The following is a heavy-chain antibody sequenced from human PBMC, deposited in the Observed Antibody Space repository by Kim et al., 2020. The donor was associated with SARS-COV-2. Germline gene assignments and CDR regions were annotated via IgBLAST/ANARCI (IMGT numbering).Heavy chain of an antibody. J-gene: IGHJ5*02. CDR2: ISMTGST. D-gene: IGHD5-18*01. CDR1: GFTFSDYY. Sequence: GGSLRLSCAASGFTFSDYYLAWIRQAPGKGLEWVSYISMTGSTFYADSLKGRFTISRDIAKNSLDLQMNSPGVDDTAGYYCARGGIRSYGYPWFDHWGQG. V-gene: IGHV3-11*01. CDR3: ARGGIRSYGYPWFDH.